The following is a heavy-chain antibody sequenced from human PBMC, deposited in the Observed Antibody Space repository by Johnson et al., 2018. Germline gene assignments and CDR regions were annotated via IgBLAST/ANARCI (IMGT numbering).Heavy chain of an antibody. D-gene: IGHD1-26*01. CDR3: ARSNSGSYPPGAFDI. Sequence: VQLVQSGAEVKKPGESLKISCKGSGYSFTSYWIGWVRQMPGKGLEWMGIIYPGDSDTRYSPYFQGQVTISADKSISTASLQWRRLKASDTAMYYCARSNSGSYPPGAFDIWGQGTMVTVSS. V-gene: IGHV5-51*01. CDR2: IYPGDSDT. J-gene: IGHJ3*02. CDR1: GYSFTSYW.